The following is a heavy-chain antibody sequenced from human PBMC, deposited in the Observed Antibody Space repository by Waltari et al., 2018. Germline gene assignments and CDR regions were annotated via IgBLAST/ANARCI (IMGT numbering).Heavy chain of an antibody. J-gene: IGHJ5*02. Sequence: QVQLVQSGAAVKKPGASVKVSCKASGYTLTGYHMHWVRQAPGQGLEWMGRINPNSGGTNYAQKFQGRVTMTRDTSISTAYMELSRLRSDDTAVYYCARVVEQLARWFDPWGQGTLVTVSS. CDR2: INPNSGGT. V-gene: IGHV1-2*06. CDR3: ARVVEQLARWFDP. D-gene: IGHD6-6*01. CDR1: GYTLTGYH.